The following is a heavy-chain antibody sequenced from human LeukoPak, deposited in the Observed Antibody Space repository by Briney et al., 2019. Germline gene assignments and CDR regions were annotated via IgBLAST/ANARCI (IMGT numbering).Heavy chain of an antibody. D-gene: IGHD3-22*01. CDR2: INHSGST. CDR3: ARGSLLRYDSSGYYYRFGWDY. Sequence: SETLSLTCAVYGGSFSGYYWSWIRQPPGKGLEWIGEINHSGSTNYNPSLKSRVTISVDTSKNQFSLKLSSVTAADTAVYYCARGSLLRYDSSGYYYRFGWDYWGQGTLVNVS. J-gene: IGHJ4*02. CDR1: GGSFSGYY. V-gene: IGHV4-34*01.